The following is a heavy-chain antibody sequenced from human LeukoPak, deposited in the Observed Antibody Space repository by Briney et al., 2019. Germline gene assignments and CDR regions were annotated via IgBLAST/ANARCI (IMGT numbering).Heavy chain of an antibody. D-gene: IGHD6-25*01. V-gene: IGHV4-34*01. CDR3: ARAWNDEAATVFFDA. CDR2: ITHGGRT. Sequence: PSETLSLTCAVYGGSFSHYYWSWIRQPPGKGLEWVAEITHGGRTDYNPSLKSRVSASIDTSKKQFSLKLRSVTAADTAVYYCARAWNDEAATVFFDAWGQGALVTVSS. J-gene: IGHJ4*02. CDR1: GGSFSHYY.